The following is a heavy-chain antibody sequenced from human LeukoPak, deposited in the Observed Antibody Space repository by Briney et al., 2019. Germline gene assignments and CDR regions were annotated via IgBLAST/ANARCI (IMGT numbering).Heavy chain of an antibody. CDR3: ARDLGRSGYYTIDAFDI. V-gene: IGHV3-21*01. D-gene: IGHD3-22*01. CDR1: GFTFSSYA. Sequence: GGSLRLSCAASGFTFSSYAMHWVRQAPGKGLEWVSSISSSSTYIYYADSVKGRFTISRDDAKNSLYLQMNSLRAEDTAMYYCARDLGRSGYYTIDAFDIWGQGTMVTISS. CDR2: ISSSSTYI. J-gene: IGHJ3*02.